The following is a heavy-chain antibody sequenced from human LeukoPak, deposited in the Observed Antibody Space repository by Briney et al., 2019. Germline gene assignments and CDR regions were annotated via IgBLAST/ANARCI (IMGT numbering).Heavy chain of an antibody. Sequence: PGGSLRLSCAASGFTFSSYGMHWARQAQGKGLEWVGRIKTKGEGGTVDYAAPVKGRFTISRDDSKNTLYLQMNSLKTEDTAIYYCMSDLDNWGQGTLVTVSS. CDR1: GFTFSSYG. V-gene: IGHV3-15*01. CDR2: IKTKGEGGTV. CDR3: MSDLDN. J-gene: IGHJ4*02.